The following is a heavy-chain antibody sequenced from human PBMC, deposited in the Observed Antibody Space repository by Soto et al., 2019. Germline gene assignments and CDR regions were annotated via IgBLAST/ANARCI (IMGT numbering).Heavy chain of an antibody. Sequence: QVQLVESGGGVVQPGRSLILSCAASGFSLSNCGMHWVRQAPGKGLEWVAMISYDGSQEHFIASVKGRFTISRDNSKNTLYLQMNSLRPEDTAVYYCAKDLYSSGWYNYFDPWGQGTLVTVSS. V-gene: IGHV3-30*18. CDR2: ISYDGSQE. J-gene: IGHJ5*02. CDR3: AKDLYSSGWYNYFDP. D-gene: IGHD6-19*01. CDR1: GFSLSNCG.